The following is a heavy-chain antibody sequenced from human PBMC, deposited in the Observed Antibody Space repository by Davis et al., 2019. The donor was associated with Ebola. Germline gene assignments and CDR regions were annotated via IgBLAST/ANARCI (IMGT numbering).Heavy chain of an antibody. CDR2: IYYSGST. J-gene: IGHJ4*02. D-gene: IGHD1-26*01. CDR1: GDSISSYH. Sequence: SETLSLTCTVSGDSISSYHWSWIRQSPGKGLEWIGYIYYSGSTFYNPSLKSRVTISLDTSKNQFSPQLNSVTPTDTAVYYCARWTGGYLGREYYFDYWGQGTLVTVSS. CDR3: ARWTGGYLGREYYFDY. V-gene: IGHV4-59*01.